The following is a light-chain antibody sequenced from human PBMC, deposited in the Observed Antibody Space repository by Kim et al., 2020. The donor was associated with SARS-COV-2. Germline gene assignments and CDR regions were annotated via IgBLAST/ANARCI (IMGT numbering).Light chain of an antibody. CDR1: SLRSYY. V-gene: IGLV3-19*01. CDR2: GKN. CDR3: NSRESSGNHLRV. Sequence: SSELTQDPAVSVALGQTVRITCQGDSLRSYYASWYQQKPGQAPVLVIYGKNNRPSGNPDRFSGSSSGNTASLTITGAQAEDEADYYCNSRESSGNHLRVF. J-gene: IGLJ1*01.